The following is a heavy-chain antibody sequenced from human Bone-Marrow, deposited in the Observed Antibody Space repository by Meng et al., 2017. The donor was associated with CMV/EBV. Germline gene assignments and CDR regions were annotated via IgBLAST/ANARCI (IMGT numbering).Heavy chain of an antibody. CDR2: ISSSSSYI. V-gene: IGHV3-21*01. CDR1: GFTFSSYS. J-gene: IGHJ4*02. D-gene: IGHD2-2*01. CDR3: ARGGASALVVPAAIDY. Sequence: LSLTCAASGFTFSSYSMNWVRQAPGKGLEWVSSISSSSSYIYYADSVKGRFTISRDNAKNSLYLQMNSLRAEDTAVYYCARGGASALVVPAAIDYWGQGTRVTVSS.